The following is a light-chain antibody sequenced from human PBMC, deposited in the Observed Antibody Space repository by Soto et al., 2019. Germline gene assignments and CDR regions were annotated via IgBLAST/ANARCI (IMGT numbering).Light chain of an antibody. CDR2: GAS. CDR3: QQYDDWPPTT. J-gene: IGKJ2*01. CDR1: QSVGRN. V-gene: IGKV3-15*01. Sequence: EIVMTQSPATLSVSPGERATLSCRASQSVGRNLAWYQQKPGQAPRLLISGASTRATGVPARFSGSGSGTEFILTISSLQSEDFAVYYCQQYDDWPPTTFGQGTKVEIK.